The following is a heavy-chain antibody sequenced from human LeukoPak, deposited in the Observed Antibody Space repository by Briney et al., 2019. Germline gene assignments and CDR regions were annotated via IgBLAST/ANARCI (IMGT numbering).Heavy chain of an antibody. V-gene: IGHV4-4*07. J-gene: IGHJ4*02. D-gene: IGHD3-22*01. Sequence: SETLSLTCTVSGGSINNYYWSWIRQPAGKGLEWIGLIYSSGSTSYNPSLKSRVTMSVDTSKKQFSLRLSSVTAADTAVYYCARTQIYYFDNSGYYNWGQGTLVTVSS. CDR1: GGSINNYY. CDR3: ARTQIYYFDNSGYYN. CDR2: IYSSGST.